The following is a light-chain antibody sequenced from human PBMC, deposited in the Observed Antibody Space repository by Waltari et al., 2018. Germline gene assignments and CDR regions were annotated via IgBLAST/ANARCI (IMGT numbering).Light chain of an antibody. Sequence: EIVLTQSPGTLSLSPGEGATLSCRTSQPIGTTYLAWYQQKPGQAPTLLIYGASSRATGVPDRFTGSGSGTDFSLTISSLEPEDFATYYCQQYDISPLTFGGGTKVEIK. V-gene: IGKV3-20*01. CDR1: QPIGTTY. CDR3: QQYDISPLT. CDR2: GAS. J-gene: IGKJ4*01.